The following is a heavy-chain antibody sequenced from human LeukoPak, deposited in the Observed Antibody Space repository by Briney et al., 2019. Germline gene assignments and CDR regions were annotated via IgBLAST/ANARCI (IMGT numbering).Heavy chain of an antibody. J-gene: IGHJ3*02. D-gene: IGHD3-22*01. CDR3: ARDPGDYYDSSGYYFRDAFDI. Sequence: GGSLRLSCAASGFTFSDYYMSWIRQAPGQGLEWVSYISSSGSTIYYADSVKGRFTISRDNAKNSLYLQMNSLRAEDTAVYYCARDPGDYYDSSGYYFRDAFDIWGQGTMVTVSS. V-gene: IGHV3-11*04. CDR1: GFTFSDYY. CDR2: ISSSGSTI.